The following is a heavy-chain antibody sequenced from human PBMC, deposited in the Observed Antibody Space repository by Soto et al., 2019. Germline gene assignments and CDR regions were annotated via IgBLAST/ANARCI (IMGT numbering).Heavy chain of an antibody. J-gene: IGHJ6*02. CDR1: GGSISSYH. CDR2: VYTSGSM. Sequence: SETLSLTFSVAGGSISSYHCRWIRQPAGKGLEWIGRVYTSGSMNYSPSLKSRVTMSVDTSKKQFSLKLSSVTAADTAVYYCARDNTDFWSGNYLGMAVWGQGTKVTV. D-gene: IGHD3-3*01. V-gene: IGHV4-4*07. CDR3: ARDNTDFWSGNYLGMAV.